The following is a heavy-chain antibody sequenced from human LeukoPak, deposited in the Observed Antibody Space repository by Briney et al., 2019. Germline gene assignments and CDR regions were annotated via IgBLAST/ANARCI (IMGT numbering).Heavy chain of an antibody. J-gene: IGHJ4*02. D-gene: IGHD3-10*01. CDR2: IKSKTDGGTT. Sequence: GGSLRLSCAVSGFTFSNAWMSWVRQAPGKGLEWVGRIKSKTDGGTTDYAAPVKGRFTISRDDSKNTLYLQMNSLKTEDTAVYYCTTVAFLLWFGEATDYWGQGTLVTVSS. CDR1: GFTFSNAW. CDR3: TTVAFLLWFGEATDY. V-gene: IGHV3-15*01.